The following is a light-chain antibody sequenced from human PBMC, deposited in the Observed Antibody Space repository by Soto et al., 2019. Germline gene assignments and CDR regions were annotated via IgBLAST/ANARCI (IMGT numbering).Light chain of an antibody. CDR1: QSISTW. CDR3: QQYNSSPT. CDR2: DAS. J-gene: IGKJ1*01. Sequence: DIQMTQSPSTLSASVGDRVTITCRASQSISTWLAWYQQKPGRAPNLLIYDASTLQSGVPSRFSGSGSGTELTLTITNLQPDDFATYYCQQYNSSPTFGQGTKVEV. V-gene: IGKV1-5*01.